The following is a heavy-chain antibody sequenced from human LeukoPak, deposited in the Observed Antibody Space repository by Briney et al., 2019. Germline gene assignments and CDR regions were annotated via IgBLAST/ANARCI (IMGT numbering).Heavy chain of an antibody. CDR2: IYHSGST. CDR3: ATGYSSTWYYFDY. V-gene: IGHV4-59*01. J-gene: IGHJ4*02. CDR1: GDSISSYY. D-gene: IGHD6-13*01. Sequence: SETLSLTCTVSGDSISSYYWSWIRQPPGKGLEWIRYIYHSGSTNYNPPLKSRVTISADTPKDQFSLKLASVTAADTAVYYCATGYSSTWYYFDYWGQGTLVTVSS.